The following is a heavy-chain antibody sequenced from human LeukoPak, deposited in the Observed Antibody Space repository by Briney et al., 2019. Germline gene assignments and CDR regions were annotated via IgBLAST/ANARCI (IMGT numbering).Heavy chain of an antibody. Sequence: GGSLRLSCTASGFTFSNFWMGWVRQAPGKGLEWVSAISGSGGSTYYADSVKGRFTISRDNSKNTLYLQMNSLRAEDTAVYYCAKGDSNFWSGYYSFDYWGQGTLVTVSS. J-gene: IGHJ4*02. CDR2: ISGSGGST. CDR1: GFTFSNFW. CDR3: AKGDSNFWSGYYSFDY. V-gene: IGHV3-23*01. D-gene: IGHD3-3*01.